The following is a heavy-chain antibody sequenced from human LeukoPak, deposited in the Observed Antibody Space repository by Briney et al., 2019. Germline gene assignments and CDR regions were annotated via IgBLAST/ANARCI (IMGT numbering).Heavy chain of an antibody. CDR2: ISGSGGST. CDR3: ARHPDYYDSSGYWVY. J-gene: IGHJ4*02. D-gene: IGHD3-22*01. Sequence: SGGSLRLSCAASGFTFSSYAMSWVRQAPGKGLEWVSAISGSGGSTYYADSVKGRFTISRDNSKNTLYLQMNSLRAEDTAVYYCARHPDYYDSSGYWVYWGQGTLVTVSS. V-gene: IGHV3-23*01. CDR1: GFTFSSYA.